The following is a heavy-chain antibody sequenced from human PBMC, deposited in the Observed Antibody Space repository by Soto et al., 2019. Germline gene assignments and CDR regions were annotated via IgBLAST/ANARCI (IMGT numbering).Heavy chain of an antibody. CDR2: IWYDGSNK. J-gene: IGHJ6*02. D-gene: IGHD6-6*01. CDR1: GFTFSSYG. V-gene: IGHV3-33*01. Sequence: GGSLRLSCAASGFTFSSYGMHWVRQAPDKGLEWVAVIWYDGSNKYCADSVKGRFTISRDNSKNTLYLQMNSLRAEDTAVYYCARRIYSSSSTYYYYYYGMDVWGQGTTVTVSS. CDR3: ARRIYSSSSTYYYYYYGMDV.